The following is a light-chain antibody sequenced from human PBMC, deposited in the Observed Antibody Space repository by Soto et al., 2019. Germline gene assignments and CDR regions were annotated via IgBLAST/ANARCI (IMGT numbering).Light chain of an antibody. Sequence: QSVLTHPASVSGYPGQSITISCTGTSSDVGSYNLVSWYQQHPGKAPKLMIYEGSKRPSGVSNRFSGSKSGNTASLTISGLQAEDEADYYCCSYAGSRDVVFGGGTKLTVL. CDR2: EGS. CDR3: CSYAGSRDVV. J-gene: IGLJ2*01. CDR1: SSDVGSYNL. V-gene: IGLV2-23*01.